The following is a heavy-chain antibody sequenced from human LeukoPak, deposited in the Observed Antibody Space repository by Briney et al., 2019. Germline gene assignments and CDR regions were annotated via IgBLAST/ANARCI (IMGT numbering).Heavy chain of an antibody. Sequence: SGPTLVNPTQTLTLTCTFSGFSLSTSGVGVGWIRQPPGRALEWLALIYWNDDKRYSPSLKSRLTITKDTSKNQVVLTMTNMDPVDTATYYCAHRLSRGMASPYDFWSGYYTRETYYYYYMDVWGKGTTVTVSS. CDR1: GFSLSTSGVG. V-gene: IGHV2-5*01. D-gene: IGHD3-3*01. J-gene: IGHJ6*03. CDR2: IYWNDDK. CDR3: AHRLSRGMASPYDFWSGYYTRETYYYYYMDV.